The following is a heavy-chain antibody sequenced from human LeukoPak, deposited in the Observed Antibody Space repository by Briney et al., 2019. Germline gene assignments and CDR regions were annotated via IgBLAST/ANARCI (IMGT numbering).Heavy chain of an antibody. D-gene: IGHD3-22*01. CDR2: ISSSGSTI. CDR1: GFTFSSYE. J-gene: IGHJ4*02. CDR3: ARESYFYDSSGNYPRLDY. Sequence: GGSLRLSCAASGFTFSSYEMNWVRQAPGKGLEWVSYISSSGSTIYYADSVKGRFTISRDNAKNSLYLQMNSLRAEDTAVYYCARESYFYDSSGNYPRLDYWGQGTLVTVSS. V-gene: IGHV3-48*03.